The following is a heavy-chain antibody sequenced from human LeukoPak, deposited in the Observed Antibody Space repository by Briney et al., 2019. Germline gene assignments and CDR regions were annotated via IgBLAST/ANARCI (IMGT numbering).Heavy chain of an antibody. Sequence: ASVKVSCKASGGTFSSYAISWVRQAPGQGLEWMGWISAYNGNTNYAQKLQGRVTMTTDTSTSTAYMELRSLRSDDTAVYYCARWKGVGATGTFDIWGQGTMVTVSS. V-gene: IGHV1-18*01. CDR3: ARWKGVGATGTFDI. CDR1: GGTFSSYA. D-gene: IGHD1-26*01. J-gene: IGHJ3*02. CDR2: ISAYNGNT.